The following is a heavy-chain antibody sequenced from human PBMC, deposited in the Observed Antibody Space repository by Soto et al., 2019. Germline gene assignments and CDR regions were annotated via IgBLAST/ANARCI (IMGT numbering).Heavy chain of an antibody. D-gene: IGHD1-7*01. CDR1: GGSFSGYY. CDR3: ARGRYNWNYGSLIFDY. Sequence: PSETLSLTCAVYGGSFSGYYWSWIRQPPGKGLEWIGEINHSGSTNYNPSLKSRVTISVDTSKNQFSLKLSSVTAADTAVYYCARGRYNWNYGSLIFDYWGQGTLVTVSS. CDR2: INHSGST. J-gene: IGHJ4*02. V-gene: IGHV4-34*01.